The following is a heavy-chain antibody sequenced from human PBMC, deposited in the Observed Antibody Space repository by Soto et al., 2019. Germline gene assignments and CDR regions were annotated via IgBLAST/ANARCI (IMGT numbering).Heavy chain of an antibody. Sequence: SETLSLTCTVSGGSISSGGYYWSWIRQHPGKGLEWIGYIYYSGSTYYNPSLKSRVTISVDTSKNQFSLKLSSVTAADTAVYYCARALRGSYSAFDIWGQGTMVTVS. CDR2: IYYSGST. V-gene: IGHV4-31*03. CDR1: GGSISSGGYY. CDR3: ARALRGSYSAFDI. D-gene: IGHD3-10*01. J-gene: IGHJ3*02.